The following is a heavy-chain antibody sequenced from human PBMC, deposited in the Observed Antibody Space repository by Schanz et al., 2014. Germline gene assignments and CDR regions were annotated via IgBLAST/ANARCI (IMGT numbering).Heavy chain of an antibody. CDR3: ARDDSPSTKPFDS. CDR2: IKQDGSDK. Sequence: EVQLVESGGGLVQPGGSLRLSCEASGFTFSTSAMSWVRQAPGKGLEWVANIKQDGSDKHYVDSVKGRFTISRDNAKNSLYLQMNSLRAEDTAVYYCARDDSPSTKPFDSWGQGTLVSVSS. CDR1: GFTFSTSA. J-gene: IGHJ4*02. D-gene: IGHD2-21*01. V-gene: IGHV3-7*01.